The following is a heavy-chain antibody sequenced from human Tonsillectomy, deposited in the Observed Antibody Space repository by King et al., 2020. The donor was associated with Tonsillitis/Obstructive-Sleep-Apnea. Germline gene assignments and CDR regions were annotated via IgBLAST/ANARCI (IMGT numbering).Heavy chain of an antibody. Sequence: VQLVESGGDLIKPGRSLRLSCTASGFTFGDYAMSWFRQAPGKGLQWIGFIRSQAYGGTTEDAASVRGRLTISRDDSTSIAYLQMNSLKTEDTAVYYCTTVGILTGYFYFDYWGQGTLVTVSS. CDR3: TTVGILTGYFYFDY. J-gene: IGHJ4*02. CDR1: GFTFGDYA. CDR2: IRSQAYGGTT. D-gene: IGHD3-9*01. V-gene: IGHV3-49*05.